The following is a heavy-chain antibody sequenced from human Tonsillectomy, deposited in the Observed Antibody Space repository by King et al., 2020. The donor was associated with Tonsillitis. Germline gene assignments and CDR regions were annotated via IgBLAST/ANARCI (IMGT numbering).Heavy chain of an antibody. J-gene: IGHJ5*02. V-gene: IGHV3-23*04. CDR3: AKDRRIFQNWFDP. CDR2: SSGSGGST. CDR1: GYTVRRYA. D-gene: IGHD3-3*01. Sequence: VQLVESGGGLVQPGGSLRLSCAASGYTVRRYAMSWVRQAPVKGLELFSASSGSGGSTYSADSLKCRFTISRDNSKNTLYLQMNSLRAEDTAVYYCAKDRRIFQNWFDPWGQGTLVTVSS.